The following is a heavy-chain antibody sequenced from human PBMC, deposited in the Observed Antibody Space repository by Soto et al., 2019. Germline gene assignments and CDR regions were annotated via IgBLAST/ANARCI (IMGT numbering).Heavy chain of an antibody. CDR2: IVPNVGTV. Sequence: SVKVSCKSSGGTFSSFINYPINWVRQAPGQGLEWMGGIVPNVGTVNYAQKFRGKVTITADKSTGTAYMELSSLRSEDTALYYCARRDTSGFLRYFDNWGQGTQVTV. CDR1: GGTFSSFINYP. CDR3: ARRDTSGFLRYFDN. V-gene: IGHV1-69*06. D-gene: IGHD3-3*01. J-gene: IGHJ4*02.